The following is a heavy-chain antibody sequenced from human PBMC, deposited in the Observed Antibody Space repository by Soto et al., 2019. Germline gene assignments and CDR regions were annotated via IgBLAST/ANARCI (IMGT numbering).Heavy chain of an antibody. J-gene: IGHJ6*02. D-gene: IGHD3-16*02. CDR3: ARHSRIMITFGGVIVPLEGMDV. Sequence: GESLKISCKGSGYSFTSYWISWVRQMPGKGLEWMGRIDPSDSYTNYSPSFQGHVTISADKSISTAYLQWSSLKASDTAMYYCARHSRIMITFGGVIVPLEGMDVWGQGTTVTVS. CDR2: IDPSDSYT. CDR1: GYSFTSYW. V-gene: IGHV5-10-1*01.